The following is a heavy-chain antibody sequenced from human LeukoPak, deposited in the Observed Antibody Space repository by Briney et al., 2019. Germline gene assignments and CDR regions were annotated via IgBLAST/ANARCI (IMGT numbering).Heavy chain of an antibody. V-gene: IGHV3-30*04. CDR1: GFTFGDYT. J-gene: IGHJ4*02. D-gene: IGHD4-17*01. CDR3: ARAFSTTAFDY. Sequence: GGSLRLSCIVSGFTFGDYTMSWFRQAPGKGLEWVAVISDDGSNKYYAESVKGQFTISRDNSKNTLYLQMNSLRAEDTAVYYCARAFSTTAFDYWGQGTLVTVSS. CDR2: ISDDGSNK.